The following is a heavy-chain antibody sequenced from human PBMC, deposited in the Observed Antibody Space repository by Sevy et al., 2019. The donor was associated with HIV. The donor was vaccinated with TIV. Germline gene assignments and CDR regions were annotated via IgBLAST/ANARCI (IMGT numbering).Heavy chain of an antibody. D-gene: IGHD3-22*01. Sequence: GGSLRLSCSASGFNISPYSLHWIRQSPGKGLQWLAVISKDGKNLQFADFVRGRFSLSSDNSRNTFHLQMNNLRSEDSSVYFCAKQGYYYDAHSHSADWFDPWGQGTLVTVSS. CDR2: ISKDGKNL. CDR3: AKQGYYYDAHSHSADWFDP. J-gene: IGHJ5*02. CDR1: GFNISPYS. V-gene: IGHV3-30-3*02.